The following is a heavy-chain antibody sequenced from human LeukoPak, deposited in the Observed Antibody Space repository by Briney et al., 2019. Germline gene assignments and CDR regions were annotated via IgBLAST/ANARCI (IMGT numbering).Heavy chain of an antibody. CDR3: AREAKSETYCPY. V-gene: IGHV1-2*02. Sequence: ASVKVSCKASGYTFTGYYIHWVRQAPGQGLEWMGWINPNSGGINYAQKFQGRVTMTRDTSISTSYMDLRGLRSDDTAVYYCAREAKSETYCPYWGQGTLVIVSS. J-gene: IGHJ4*02. CDR1: GYTFTGYY. CDR2: INPNSGGI. D-gene: IGHD1-26*01.